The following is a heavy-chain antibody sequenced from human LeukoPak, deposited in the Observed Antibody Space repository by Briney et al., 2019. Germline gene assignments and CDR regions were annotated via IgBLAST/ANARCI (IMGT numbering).Heavy chain of an antibody. CDR2: INPSGGST. J-gene: IGHJ4*02. CDR3: ARASCSGGSRYSSGWAFDF. Sequence: ASVKVSCKASGYTFTSYYMHWVRQTPGQGLEWMGIINPSGGSTSYAQKFQGRVTMTRDTSTSTVYMELSSLRSEDTAVYYCARASCSGGSRYSSGWAFDFWGQGTLVTVSS. CDR1: GYTFTSYY. D-gene: IGHD2-15*01. V-gene: IGHV1-46*03.